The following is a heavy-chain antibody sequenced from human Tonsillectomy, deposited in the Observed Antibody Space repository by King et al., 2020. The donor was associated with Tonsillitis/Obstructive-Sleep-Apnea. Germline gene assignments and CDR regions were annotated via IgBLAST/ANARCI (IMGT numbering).Heavy chain of an antibody. CDR3: ARVSSSLNCSGGSCRPYYYYYMDV. CDR1: GGSISSYY. J-gene: IGHJ6*03. V-gene: IGHV4-59*01. CDR2: IYYSGST. Sequence: HVQLQESGPGLVKPSETLSLTCTVSGGSISSYYWSWIRQPPGKGLEWIGYIYYSGSTNYNPSLKSRVTISVDTSKNQFSLKLSSVTAADTAVYYCARVSSSLNCSGGSCRPYYYYYMDVWGKGTTVTVSS. D-gene: IGHD2-15*01.